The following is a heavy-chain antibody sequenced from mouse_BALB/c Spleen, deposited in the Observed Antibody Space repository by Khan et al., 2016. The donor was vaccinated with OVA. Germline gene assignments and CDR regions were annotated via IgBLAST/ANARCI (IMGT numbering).Heavy chain of an antibody. CDR3: ARDRIDY. Sequence: QVRLQQSGAELAKPGASVKMSCKASGYTFTSYWMHWVKQRPGQGLEWIGYINPTSGYTDYNEKFKDKATLSADKSSSAAYMQLSSLTSEDSAVYYCARDRIDYWGQCTTLTVSS. CDR1: GYTFTSYW. CDR2: INPTSGYT. J-gene: IGHJ2*01. V-gene: IGHV1-7*01.